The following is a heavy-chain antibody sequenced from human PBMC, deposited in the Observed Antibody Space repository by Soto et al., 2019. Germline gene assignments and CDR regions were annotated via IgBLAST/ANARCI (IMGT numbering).Heavy chain of an antibody. J-gene: IGHJ6*03. D-gene: IGHD6-6*01. V-gene: IGHV1-69*02. Sequence: ASVKVSCKACGGTFSSYTISWVRQAPGQGLEWMGRIIPILGIANYAQKFQGRVTITADKSTSTAYMELSSLRSEDTAVYYCARGRQQLVPYYYYYYMDVWGKGTTVTVSS. CDR3: ARGRQQLVPYYYYYYMDV. CDR1: GGTFSSYT. CDR2: IIPILGIA.